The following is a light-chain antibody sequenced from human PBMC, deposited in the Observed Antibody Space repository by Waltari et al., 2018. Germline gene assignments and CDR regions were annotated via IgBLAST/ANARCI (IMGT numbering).Light chain of an antibody. CDR3: QQRTIWSGT. Sequence: VVVTQSPATLSLSPGERATLSCRASQSISTYLAWYQQKPGQAPRLLIYDASNRATGIPAMFSGSGSGTDFTLTISSLEPEDFAVYYCQQRTIWSGTFGQGTKVEIK. CDR2: DAS. CDR1: QSISTY. J-gene: IGKJ1*01. V-gene: IGKV3-11*01.